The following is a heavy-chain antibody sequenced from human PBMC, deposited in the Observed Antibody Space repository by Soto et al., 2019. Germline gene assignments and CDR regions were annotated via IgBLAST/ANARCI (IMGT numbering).Heavy chain of an antibody. D-gene: IGHD2-21*01. V-gene: IGHV1-69*04. J-gene: IGHJ6*03. Sequence: SVKVSCKASGGTFSSYTISWVRQAPGQGLEWTGRIIPILGIANYAQKFQGRVTITADKSTSTAYMELSSLRSEDTAVYYCARDEHEGYYYHYMDVWGKGTTVTVSS. CDR3: ARDEHEGYYYHYMDV. CDR1: GGTFSSYT. CDR2: IIPILGIA.